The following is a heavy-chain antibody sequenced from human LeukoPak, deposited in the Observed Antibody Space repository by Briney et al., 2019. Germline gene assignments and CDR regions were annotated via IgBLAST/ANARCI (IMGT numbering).Heavy chain of an antibody. J-gene: IGHJ6*02. CDR3: ARQGVGDPRYCYYYGMDV. D-gene: IGHD4-17*01. CDR1: GGSISSSSYY. V-gene: IGHV4-39*01. Sequence: MASETLSLTCTVSGGSISSSSYYWGWIRQPPGKGLEWIGSIYYSGSTYYNPSLKSRVTISVDTSKNQFSLKLNSVTAADTAVYYCARQGVGDPRYCYYYGMDVWGQGTTVTVSS. CDR2: IYYSGST.